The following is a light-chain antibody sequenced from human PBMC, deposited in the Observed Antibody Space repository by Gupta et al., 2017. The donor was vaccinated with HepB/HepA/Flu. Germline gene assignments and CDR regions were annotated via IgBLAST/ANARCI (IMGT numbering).Light chain of an antibody. CDR1: GRDIGGYNL. Sequence: QSALTQPASVSGSPGQPITISCTGTGRDIGGYNLVSWYQQHPGKAPKLIIYEVSRRPSGVSHRFSGSKSGITASLTISGLQAEDEAIYSCSSYASGSTYVIFGGGTKLTFL. J-gene: IGLJ2*01. CDR3: SSYASGSTYVI. V-gene: IGLV2-23*02. CDR2: EVS.